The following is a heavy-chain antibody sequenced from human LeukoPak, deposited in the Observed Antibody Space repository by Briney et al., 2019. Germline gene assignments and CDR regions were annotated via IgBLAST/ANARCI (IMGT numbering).Heavy chain of an antibody. V-gene: IGHV4-39*01. Sequence: PSETLSLTCTVSGGSISSGSYYWGWIRQPPGKELEWIASMYYSGTTFYSPSLKSRVTMSVDTSKNQLSLKLGSVTAADTAVYYCARHPPRDGSAFDYWGQGTLVTVSS. CDR2: MYYSGTT. J-gene: IGHJ4*02. CDR3: ARHPPRDGSAFDY. CDR1: GGSISSGSYY.